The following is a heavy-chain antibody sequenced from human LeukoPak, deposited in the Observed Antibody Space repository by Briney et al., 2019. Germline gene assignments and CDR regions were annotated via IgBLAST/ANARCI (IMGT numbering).Heavy chain of an antibody. Sequence: SVKVSCKASGGTFSSYAISWVRQAPGQGLEWMGGIIPIFGTANYAQKFQGRVTITADESTSTAYMELSSLRSEDTAVYYCARDYYGSGSPYYGMDVWGQGTTVTVSS. V-gene: IGHV1-69*13. D-gene: IGHD3-10*01. CDR3: ARDYYGSGSPYYGMDV. CDR2: IIPIFGTA. J-gene: IGHJ6*02. CDR1: GGTFSSYA.